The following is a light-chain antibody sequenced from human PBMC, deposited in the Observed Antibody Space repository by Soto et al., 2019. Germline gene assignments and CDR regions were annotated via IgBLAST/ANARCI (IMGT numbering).Light chain of an antibody. Sequence: IKMTQSASSLLPPAGQTLIIPCRASQSISRYLNWYQQKPGKAPKLLIYAASSLLGGVPSRFSGSGSGTDFTLTISSLQPEDFAIYYCQQSYSSPQTFGQGTKVDIK. V-gene: IGKV1-39*01. CDR1: QSISRY. CDR2: AAS. J-gene: IGKJ1*01. CDR3: QQSYSSPQT.